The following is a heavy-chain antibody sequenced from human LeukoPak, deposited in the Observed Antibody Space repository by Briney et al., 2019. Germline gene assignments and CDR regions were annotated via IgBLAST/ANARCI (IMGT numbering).Heavy chain of an antibody. J-gene: IGHJ4*02. V-gene: IGHV4-39*07. CDR2: IYYSGST. CDR1: GGSISSGSYY. CDR3: AREGVTWDY. Sequence: PSETLSLTCTVSGGSISSGSYYWSWIRQPAGKGLEWIGSIYYSGSTYYNPSLKSRVTISVDTSKNQFSLKLSSVTAADTAVYYCAREGVTWDYWGQGTLVTVPS. D-gene: IGHD2-21*02.